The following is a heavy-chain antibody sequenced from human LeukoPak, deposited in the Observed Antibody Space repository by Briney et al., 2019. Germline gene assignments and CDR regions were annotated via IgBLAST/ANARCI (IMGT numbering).Heavy chain of an antibody. D-gene: IGHD1-26*01. CDR3: AKDRAYSGSYLDY. Sequence: GGSLRLSCAASGFPFSSYGIHWVRQAPGKGLEWVAFIRYDGSNKYYADSVKGRFTISRDNSKNTLYLQMNSLRAEDTAVYYCAKDRAYSGSYLDYWGQGTLVTVSS. J-gene: IGHJ4*02. CDR2: IRYDGSNK. CDR1: GFPFSSYG. V-gene: IGHV3-30*02.